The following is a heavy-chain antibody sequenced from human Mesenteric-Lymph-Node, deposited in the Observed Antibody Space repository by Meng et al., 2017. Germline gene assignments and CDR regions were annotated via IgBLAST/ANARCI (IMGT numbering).Heavy chain of an antibody. D-gene: IGHD2-15*01. CDR3: ARPRGESSLYCSGGSCYSGAPYYFDY. CDR2: IYPGDSDT. CDR1: GYSFTSYW. Sequence: KVSCKGSGYSFTSYWIGWVRQMPGKGLEWMGIIYPGDSDTRYSPSFQGQVTISADKSISTAYLQWSSLKASDTAMYYCARPRGESSLYCSGGSCYSGAPYYFDYWGQGTLVTVSS. V-gene: IGHV5-51*01. J-gene: IGHJ4*02.